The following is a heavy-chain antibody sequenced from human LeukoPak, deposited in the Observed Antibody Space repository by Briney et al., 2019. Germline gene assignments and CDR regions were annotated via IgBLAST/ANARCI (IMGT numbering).Heavy chain of an antibody. CDR1: GFTFSSYG. CDR2: ISSSGSTI. V-gene: IGHV3-48*03. D-gene: IGHD2-15*01. Sequence: PGGSLRLSCAASGFTFSSYGMNWVRQAPGKGLEWVSYISSSGSTIYYADSVKGRFTISRDNAKNSLYLQMNSLRAEDTAVYYCARHLTCSGGSCCSVAFDIWGQGTMVTVSS. CDR3: ARHLTCSGGSCCSVAFDI. J-gene: IGHJ3*02.